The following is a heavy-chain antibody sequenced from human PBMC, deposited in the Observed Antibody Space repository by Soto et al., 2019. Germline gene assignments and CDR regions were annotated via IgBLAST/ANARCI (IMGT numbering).Heavy chain of an antibody. CDR3: AKGASSSWYYYYYGMDV. Sequence: QVQLVESGGGVVQPGRSLRLSCAASGFTFSSYGMHWVRQAPGKGLEWVAVISYDGSNKYYADSVKGRFTISRDNSKNTLYLQMNSLRAEDTAVYYCAKGASSSWYYYYYGMDVWGQGTTVTVSS. CDR1: GFTFSSYG. V-gene: IGHV3-30*18. D-gene: IGHD6-13*01. CDR2: ISYDGSNK. J-gene: IGHJ6*02.